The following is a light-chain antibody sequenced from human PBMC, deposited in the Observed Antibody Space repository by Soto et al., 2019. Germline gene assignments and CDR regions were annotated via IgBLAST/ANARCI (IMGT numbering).Light chain of an antibody. V-gene: IGKV3-11*01. Sequence: EIVLTQSPATLSLSPGERATLSCRASQSVSSYLAWYQQKPGQAPRLLIYDASNRATGIPARFSGSGSGTDFTLTISSLEPGDFAVYYCQQRSNWPPWTFXQGTKVDIK. CDR2: DAS. CDR3: QQRSNWPPWT. J-gene: IGKJ1*01. CDR1: QSVSSY.